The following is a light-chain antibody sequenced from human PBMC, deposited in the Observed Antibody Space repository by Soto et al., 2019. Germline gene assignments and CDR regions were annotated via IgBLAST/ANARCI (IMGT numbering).Light chain of an antibody. CDR1: QSVSSTY. J-gene: IGKJ5*01. Sequence: EIVLTQSPGTLSLSPGERATLSCRASQSVSSTYLAWYQQKPGQAPRVFIYGATSRATGIPDRFSGSGSGTDFTLTIRRLEPEDFAVYYCQQYGDSPITFGQGTRLEI. CDR2: GAT. CDR3: QQYGDSPIT. V-gene: IGKV3-20*01.